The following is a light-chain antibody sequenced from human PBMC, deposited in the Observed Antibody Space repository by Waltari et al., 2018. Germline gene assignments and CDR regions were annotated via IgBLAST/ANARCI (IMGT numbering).Light chain of an antibody. J-gene: IGLJ1*01. CDR3: CSYATSNTYV. CDR2: VVT. CDR1: SSDVGSYNL. Sequence: QSALTQPASVSGSPGQSITISCTGTSSDVGSYNLVSWYQQHPGKAPKPMVHVVTERPSGFSNRFSGSKSGNTASLTISGLQAEDEADYYCCSYATSNTYVFGGGTNVTVL. V-gene: IGLV2-23*02.